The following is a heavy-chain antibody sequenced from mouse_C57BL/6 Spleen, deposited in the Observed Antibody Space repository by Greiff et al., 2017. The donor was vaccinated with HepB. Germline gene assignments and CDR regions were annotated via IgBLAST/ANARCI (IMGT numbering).Heavy chain of an antibody. CDR1: GYTFTSYW. J-gene: IGHJ2*01. D-gene: IGHD4-1*01. V-gene: IGHV1-69*01. CDR3: ARGTGREDYFDY. Sequence: QVQLQQPGAELVMPGASVKLSCKASGYTFTSYWMHWVKQRPGQGLEWIGEIDPSDSYTNYNQKFKGKSTLTVDKSSSTAYRQLSSLTSEDSAVYYCARGTGREDYFDYWGQGTTLTVSS. CDR2: IDPSDSYT.